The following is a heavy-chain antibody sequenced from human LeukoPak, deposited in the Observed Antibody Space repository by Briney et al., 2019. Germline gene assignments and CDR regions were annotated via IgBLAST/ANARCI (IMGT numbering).Heavy chain of an antibody. D-gene: IGHD1-1*01. J-gene: IGHJ4*02. CDR2: IYYSGST. CDR3: ARDRERGTTGTTLDY. Sequence: SETLSLTCTVSGGSISSGDYYWSWIRQPPGKGLEWIGYIYYSGSTHYNPSLKSRVTISVDTSKNQFSLKLSSVTAADTAVYYCARDRERGTTGTTLDYWGQGTLVTVSS. V-gene: IGHV4-30-4*01. CDR1: GGSISSGDYY.